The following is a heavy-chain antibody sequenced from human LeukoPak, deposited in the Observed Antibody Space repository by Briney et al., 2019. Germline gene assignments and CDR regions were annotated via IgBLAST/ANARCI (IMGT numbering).Heavy chain of an antibody. CDR2: IGTAGDT. CDR1: GFTFSSYG. Sequence: PGGSLRLSCAASGFTFSSYGIQWVRQATGKGLEWVSSIGTAGDTYYAGSVKGRFTLSRENAKKSSYLQMNNLGAGDTAVYYCARGALGFDYWGQGTLVTVSS. J-gene: IGHJ4*02. CDR3: ARGALGFDY. V-gene: IGHV3-13*04.